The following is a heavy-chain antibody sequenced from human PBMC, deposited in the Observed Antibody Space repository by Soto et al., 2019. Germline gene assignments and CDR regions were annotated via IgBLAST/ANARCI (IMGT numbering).Heavy chain of an antibody. Sequence: GGSLRLSCAASGFTFSSYWMHWVRQAPGKGLLWVSQIKTDGSWTSYADSVKGRFTVSRDNAKNTMFLQMNSLRAEDTAVYYSARGARPYAFKTGGQGKMVTVS. D-gene: IGHD6-25*01. J-gene: IGHJ3*02. V-gene: IGHV3-74*01. CDR3: ARGARPYAFKT. CDR2: IKTDGSWT. CDR1: GFTFSSYW.